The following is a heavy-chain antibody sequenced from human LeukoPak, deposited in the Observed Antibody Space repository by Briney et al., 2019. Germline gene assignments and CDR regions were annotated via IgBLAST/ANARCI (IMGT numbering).Heavy chain of an antibody. V-gene: IGHV3-30*02. Sequence: GGSLRLSCAASGFIFSNYGMDWVRQAPGKGLEWVAFIRSDGSIKYYADSVKGRFTISRDNSKNTLYLQMNSLRAEDTAVYYCAREYYYDSSGTAESWGQGTLVTVSS. CDR3: AREYYYDSSGTAES. D-gene: IGHD3-22*01. J-gene: IGHJ4*02. CDR1: GFIFSNYG. CDR2: IRSDGSIK.